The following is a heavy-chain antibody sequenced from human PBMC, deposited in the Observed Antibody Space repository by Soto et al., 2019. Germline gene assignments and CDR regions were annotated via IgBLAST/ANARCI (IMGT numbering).Heavy chain of an antibody. CDR1: GGSFSGYY. J-gene: IGHJ4*02. V-gene: IGHV4-34*01. Sequence: SDTLSLTCAVYGGSFSGYYWSWIRQPPGKGLEWIGEINHSGSTNYNPSLKSRVTISVDTSKNQFSLKLSSVTAADTAVYYCARGPPWGVVVVAAMKFDYWGQGTLVPVSS. D-gene: IGHD2-15*01. CDR3: ARGPPWGVVVVAAMKFDY. CDR2: INHSGST.